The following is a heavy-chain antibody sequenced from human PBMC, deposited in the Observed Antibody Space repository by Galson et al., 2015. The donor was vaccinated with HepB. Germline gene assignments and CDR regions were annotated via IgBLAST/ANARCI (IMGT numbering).Heavy chain of an antibody. CDR2: INPTSGVT. CDR1: GYTLTDDY. V-gene: IGHV1-2*02. D-gene: IGHD6-13*01. Sequence: SVKVSCKASGYTLTDDYLHWVRQAPGQRLEWMAWINPTSGVTNYAQKFQERVTMTRDTSINTAYMELSTLRSDDTAVYYCARPGQSNTWFPFNLWGQGTLVTVSS. CDR3: ARPGQSNTWFPFNL. J-gene: IGHJ5*02.